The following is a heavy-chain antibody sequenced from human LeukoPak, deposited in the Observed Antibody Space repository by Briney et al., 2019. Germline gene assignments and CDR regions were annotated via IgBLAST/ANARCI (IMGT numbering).Heavy chain of an antibody. V-gene: IGHV5-51*01. CDR2: IYPGGYDT. CDR3: ARPDYFASHD. J-gene: IGHJ4*02. Sequence: GESLKISCKASGYSFTTYWIGWVRQMPGKGLEWMGIIYPGGYDTRYSPSFQGHVTISVDRSINTAYLQWSSLRASDTAMYYCARPDYFASHDWGQGTLVTVST. D-gene: IGHD3-10*01. CDR1: GYSFTTYW.